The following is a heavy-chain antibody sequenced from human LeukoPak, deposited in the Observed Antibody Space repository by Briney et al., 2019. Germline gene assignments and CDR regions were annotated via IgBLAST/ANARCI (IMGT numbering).Heavy chain of an antibody. J-gene: IGHJ4*02. CDR2: INHSGST. Sequence: SETLSLTCAVYGGSFSGYYWSWIRQPPGKGLEWIGEINHSGSTNYNPSLKSRVTISVDTSKNQFFLKLSSVTAADTAVYYCASAIVVVPAALGYWGQGTLVTVSS. V-gene: IGHV4-34*01. D-gene: IGHD2-2*01. CDR3: ASAIVVVPAALGY. CDR1: GGSFSGYY.